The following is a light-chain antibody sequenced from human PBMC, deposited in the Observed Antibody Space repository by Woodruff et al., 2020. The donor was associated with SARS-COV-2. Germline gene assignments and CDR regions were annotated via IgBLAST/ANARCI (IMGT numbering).Light chain of an antibody. CDR2: RNN. Sequence: FVYWYQQLPGPPPKLLISRNNERPSGVPDRFSGSKSGTSASLAISGLRSEDEADYYCAAWDDDVSGWVFGGGTKLTVL. V-gene: IGLV1-47*01. CDR1: F. J-gene: IGLJ3*02. CDR3: AAWDDDVSGWV.